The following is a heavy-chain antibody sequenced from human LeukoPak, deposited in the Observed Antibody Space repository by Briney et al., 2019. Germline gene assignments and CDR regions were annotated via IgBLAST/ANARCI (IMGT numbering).Heavy chain of an antibody. CDR3: ARNSGTYYYYGMDV. V-gene: IGHV3-21*06. Sequence: GGSLRLSCAASGVTFSSYSMNWVRQAPGKGLEWVSSITTTNNYMFYGDSMKGRFTISRDNAKNLLYLQMNSLTAEDTAVYYCARNSGTYYYYGMDVWGQGPTVTVSS. D-gene: IGHD5-12*01. J-gene: IGHJ6*02. CDR2: ITTTNNYM. CDR1: GVTFSSYS.